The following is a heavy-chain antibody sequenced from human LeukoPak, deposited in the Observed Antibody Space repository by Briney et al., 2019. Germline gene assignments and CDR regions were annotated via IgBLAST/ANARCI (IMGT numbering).Heavy chain of an antibody. CDR3: AREGQYYYYGMDV. J-gene: IGHJ6*02. V-gene: IGHV3-53*01. CDR1: GFTFGDYA. Sequence: GGSLRLSCTASGFTFGDYAMSWFRQAPGKGLEWVSVIYSGGSTYYADSVKGRFTISRDNSKNTLYLQMNSLRAEDTAVYYCAREGQYYYYGMDVWGQGTTVTVSS. CDR2: IYSGGST.